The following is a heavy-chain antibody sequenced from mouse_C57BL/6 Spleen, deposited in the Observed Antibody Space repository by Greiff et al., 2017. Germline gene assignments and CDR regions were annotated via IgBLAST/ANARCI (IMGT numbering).Heavy chain of an antibody. CDR3: TRDPDYYGSRAFDY. CDR1: GFTFSSYA. V-gene: IGHV5-9-1*02. Sequence: DVMLVESGEGLVKPGGSLKLSCAASGFTFSSYAMSWVRQTPEKRLEWVAYISSGGDYIYYADTVKGRFTISRDNARNTLYLQMSSLKSEDTAMYYCTRDPDYYGSRAFDYWGQGTTLTVSS. CDR2: ISSGGDYI. D-gene: IGHD1-1*01. J-gene: IGHJ2*01.